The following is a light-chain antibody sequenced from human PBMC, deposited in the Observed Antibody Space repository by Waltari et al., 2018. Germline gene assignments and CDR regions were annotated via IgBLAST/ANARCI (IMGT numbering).Light chain of an antibody. CDR1: QSVNTK. V-gene: IGKV3-15*01. CDR3: QQYNISPPDT. CDR2: GAS. Sequence: EIVMTQSPATLSVSPGESATLSCRASQSVNTKLAWYQQKPGQAPRLLIYGASTRATDTPARFSGSGSGTEFPLTISSLQSEDSAVYYCQQYNISPPDTFGGGTKVEI. J-gene: IGKJ4*01.